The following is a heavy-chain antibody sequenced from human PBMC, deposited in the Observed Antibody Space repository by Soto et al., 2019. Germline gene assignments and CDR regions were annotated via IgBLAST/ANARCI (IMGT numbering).Heavy chain of an antibody. CDR3: AYGGSGREPDAFDI. CDR2: ISYDGSNK. V-gene: IGHV3-30*03. J-gene: IGHJ3*02. CDR1: GFTFSGYG. D-gene: IGHD3-10*01. Sequence: GGSLRLSCAATGFTFSGYGMHWVRQAPGRGLEWVAVISYDGSNKYYADSVKGRFTISRENSKNTLYLQMNSLRAEDTAVYYCAYGGSGREPDAFDIWGQGTMVTVSS.